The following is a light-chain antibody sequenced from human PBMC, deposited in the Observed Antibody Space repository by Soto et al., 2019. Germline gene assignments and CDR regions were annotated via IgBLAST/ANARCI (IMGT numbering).Light chain of an antibody. Sequence: EIVLTQSPVTLSLSPGERATFSCRASQSVSSSYLAWYQQKPGQAPRLLIYGASSRATGIPDRFSGSGSGTDFTLTISRLEPEDFAVYYCQQYGSSPPWTFGQGTKVEIK. V-gene: IGKV3-20*01. J-gene: IGKJ1*01. CDR2: GAS. CDR3: QQYGSSPPWT. CDR1: QSVSSSY.